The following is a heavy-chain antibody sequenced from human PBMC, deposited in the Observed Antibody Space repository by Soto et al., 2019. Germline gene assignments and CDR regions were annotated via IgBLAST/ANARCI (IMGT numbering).Heavy chain of an antibody. D-gene: IGHD3-3*01. CDR3: ARRTDYDFWSGYWYFDL. CDR1: GYTFTSYD. Sequence: ASVKVSCKASGYTFTSYDINWVRQATGQGLEWMGWMNPNSGNTGYAQKFQGRVTMTRNTSISTAYMELSSLRSGDTAVYYCARRTDYDFWSGYWYFDLWGRGTLVTVSS. CDR2: MNPNSGNT. J-gene: IGHJ2*01. V-gene: IGHV1-8*01.